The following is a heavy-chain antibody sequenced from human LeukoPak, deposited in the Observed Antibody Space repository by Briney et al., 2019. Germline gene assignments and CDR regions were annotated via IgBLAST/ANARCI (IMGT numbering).Heavy chain of an antibody. CDR2: INPSGGST. D-gene: IGHD3-22*01. CDR1: GYTFTSYY. CDR3: ARDYYDSSGYYYFQH. J-gene: IGHJ1*01. Sequence: ASVKVSCKASGYTFTSYYMHWVRQAPGQGLEWMGIINPSGGSTSYAQKFQGRVTMARDTSTSTVYMELSSLRSEDTAVYYCARDYYDSSGYYYFQHWGQGTLVTVSS. V-gene: IGHV1-46*01.